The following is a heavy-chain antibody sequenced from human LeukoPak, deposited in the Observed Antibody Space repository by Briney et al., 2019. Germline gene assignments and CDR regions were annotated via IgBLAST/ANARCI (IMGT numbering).Heavy chain of an antibody. V-gene: IGHV4-59*08. CDR1: GGSISSYY. CDR2: IYYSGST. J-gene: IGHJ4*02. D-gene: IGHD6-13*01. Sequence: TSETLSLTCTVSGGSISSYYWSWIRQPPGKGLEWIGYIYYSGSTNYNPSLKGRVTISVDTSKNQFSLKLSSVTAADTAVYYCARYSSSWYYFDYWGQGTLVTVSS. CDR3: ARYSSSWYYFDY.